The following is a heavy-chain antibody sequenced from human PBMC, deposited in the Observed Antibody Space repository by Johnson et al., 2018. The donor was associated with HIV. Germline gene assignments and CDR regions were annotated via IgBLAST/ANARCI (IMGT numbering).Heavy chain of an antibody. V-gene: IGHV3-30*03. CDR3: ARVLRGQPRSPFDI. CDR1: GFTFSSYG. D-gene: IGHD3-10*01. Sequence: VQLVESGGGVVQPGGSLRLSCAASGFTFSSYGMHWVRQAPGKGLEWVAVISYDGSNKYYADFVKGRFTISRDNSKNTLYLQMNSLRAEDTAVYYCARVLRGQPRSPFDIWGQGTMVTVSS. CDR2: ISYDGSNK. J-gene: IGHJ3*02.